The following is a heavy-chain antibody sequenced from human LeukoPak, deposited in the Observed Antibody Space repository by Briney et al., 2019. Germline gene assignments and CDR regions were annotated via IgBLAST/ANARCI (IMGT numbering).Heavy chain of an antibody. D-gene: IGHD3-22*01. V-gene: IGHV3-74*01. CDR1: GFTFSSYS. CDR2: INGDGSIT. CDR3: ARDLELTYYDSSGHDY. J-gene: IGHJ4*02. Sequence: GGSLRLSCAASGFTFSSYSMNWVRQAPGKGLVWVSRINGDGSITSYAESVKGRFIISRDNAKNTVYLQMNSLSAEDTAVYYCARDLELTYYDSSGHDYWGQGTLVTVSS.